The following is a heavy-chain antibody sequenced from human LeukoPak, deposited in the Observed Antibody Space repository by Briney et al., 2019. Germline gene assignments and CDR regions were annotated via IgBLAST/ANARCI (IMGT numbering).Heavy chain of an antibody. J-gene: IGHJ5*02. D-gene: IGHD3-9*01. Sequence: PSETLSLTCTVSGGSISGYYWSWIRQPPGKGLEWIGEINHSGSTNYNPSLKSRVTISVDTSKNQFSLKLSSVTAADTAVYYCARVAVLRYFDWLRRGGWFDPWGQGTLVTVSS. CDR1: GGSISGYY. CDR2: INHSGST. V-gene: IGHV4-34*01. CDR3: ARVAVLRYFDWLRRGGWFDP.